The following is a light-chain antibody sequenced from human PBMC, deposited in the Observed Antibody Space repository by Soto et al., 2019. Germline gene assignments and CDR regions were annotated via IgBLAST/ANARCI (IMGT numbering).Light chain of an antibody. J-gene: IGLJ1*01. CDR2: DVS. CDR3: CSYAGSSYV. V-gene: IGLV2-11*01. CDR1: STDVGGYNY. Sequence: QSALTQPGSVSGSPGQSVTISCTGTSTDVGGYNYVSWYQQHPGKAPKLMIYDVSKRPSGVPDRFSGSKSGNTASLTISGLQAEDEADYYCCSYAGSSYVFGTGTKVTVL.